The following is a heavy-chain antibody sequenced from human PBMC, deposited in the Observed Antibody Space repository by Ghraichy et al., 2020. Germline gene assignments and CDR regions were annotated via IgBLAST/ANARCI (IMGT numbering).Heavy chain of an antibody. CDR1: RFTFNTYS. Sequence: GGSLRLSCAASRFTFNTYSMNWVRQAPGKGLEWISYIRKLSSVIYYADSVKGRFTISRDNAKNSLYLQMNSLRDEDTAVYYCARVRSGSYYYVDYWCQGTLVTFSS. D-gene: IGHD1-26*01. J-gene: IGHJ4*02. CDR3: ARVRSGSYYYVDY. V-gene: IGHV3-48*02. CDR2: IRKLSSVI.